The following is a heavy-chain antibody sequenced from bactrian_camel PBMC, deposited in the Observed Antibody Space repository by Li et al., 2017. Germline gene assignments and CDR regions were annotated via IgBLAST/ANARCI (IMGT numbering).Heavy chain of an antibody. Sequence: HVQLVESGGDSVQAGGSLRLSCAASGSGYISGTACMGWFRQVPGKEREGVAAIVPATGTTFYSDSVKGRLTISKDNAKNTLYLQMDSLKPEDTAMYYCAADTRACNYNSDFDAKRYRYWGQGTQVTVS. J-gene: IGHJ4*01. CDR2: IVPATGTT. CDR1: GSGYISGTAC. CDR3: AADTRACNYNSDFDAKRYRY. V-gene: IGHV3S54*01. D-gene: IGHD4*01.